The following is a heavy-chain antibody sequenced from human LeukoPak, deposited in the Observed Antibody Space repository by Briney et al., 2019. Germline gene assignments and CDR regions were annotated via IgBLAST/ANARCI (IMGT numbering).Heavy chain of an antibody. Sequence: GASVTVSFTASGHTFTIYYMHWVRQAPGQGLEWMGIINPSGGSTSYAQKFQGRVTMTRDTSTSTVYMELSSLRSEDTAVYYCASLMRDGYNIFDYWGQGTLVTVSS. CDR2: INPSGGST. J-gene: IGHJ4*02. CDR3: ASLMRDGYNIFDY. V-gene: IGHV1-46*01. CDR1: GHTFTIYY. D-gene: IGHD5-24*01.